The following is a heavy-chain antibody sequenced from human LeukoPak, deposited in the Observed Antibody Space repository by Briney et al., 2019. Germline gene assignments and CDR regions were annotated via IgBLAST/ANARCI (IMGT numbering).Heavy chain of an antibody. D-gene: IGHD6-19*01. V-gene: IGHV5-51*01. CDR1: GYSFTTFW. CDR2: IYPRDSDT. CDR3: ARRAMAGNYFDY. J-gene: IGHJ4*02. Sequence: GESLKISCKASGYSFTTFWIGWVRQMPGKGLEWMGIIYPRDSDTRYSPSFQGQVTISADKSISTAYLQWSSLKASDTAMYYCARRAMAGNYFDYWGQGTLVTVSS.